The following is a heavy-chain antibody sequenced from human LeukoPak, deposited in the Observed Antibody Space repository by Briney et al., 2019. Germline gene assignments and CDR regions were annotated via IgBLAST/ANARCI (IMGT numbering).Heavy chain of an antibody. CDR2: IFYGVTT. J-gene: IGHJ4*02. V-gene: IGHV4-39*01. CDR1: RGSIRSNSTY. CDR3: ARQALWFFDH. Sequence: SETLSLTSTVSRGSIRSNSTYWASIRQPPGRGLEWIGIIFYGVTTYSRPSLECRVPISVDTSKNQFSLRLSSVTAADTAVYYCARQALWFFDHWGQGTLVTVSS. D-gene: IGHD2-21*01.